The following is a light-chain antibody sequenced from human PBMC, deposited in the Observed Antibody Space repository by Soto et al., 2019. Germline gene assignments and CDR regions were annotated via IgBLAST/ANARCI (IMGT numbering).Light chain of an antibody. CDR1: QSVNSNY. V-gene: IGKV3-20*01. CDR2: GAS. Sequence: EIVLTQSPGTLSLSSGERATLSCRASQSVNSNYLTWYQQKPGLTPRLLIYGASSRATGIPDRFSGSGSGTDFTLTISRLEPEDFAVYYCQQYGSSGTFGQGTKVDIK. CDR3: QQYGSSGT. J-gene: IGKJ1*01.